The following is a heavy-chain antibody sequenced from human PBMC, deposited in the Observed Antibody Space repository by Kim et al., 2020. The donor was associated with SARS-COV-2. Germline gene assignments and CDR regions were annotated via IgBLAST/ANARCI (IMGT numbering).Heavy chain of an antibody. J-gene: IGHJ4*02. CDR2: IYYSGST. CDR3: ARVGYCTNGVCTIALGY. CDR1: GGSISSGGYY. D-gene: IGHD2-8*01. Sequence: SETLSLTCTVSGGSISSGGYYWSWIRQHPGKGLEWIGYIYYSGSTYYNPSLKSRVTISVDTSKNQFSLKLSSVTAADTAVYYCARVGYCTNGVCTIALGYWGQGTLVTVSS. V-gene: IGHV4-31*03.